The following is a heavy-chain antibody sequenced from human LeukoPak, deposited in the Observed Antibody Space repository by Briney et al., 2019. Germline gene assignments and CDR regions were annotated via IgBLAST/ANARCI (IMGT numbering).Heavy chain of an antibody. CDR3: ATLTLVNYGSGSYYYFDY. CDR2: FDPEDGET. V-gene: IGHV1-24*01. Sequence: ASVKVSCKASGYTLTELSMHWVRQAPGKGLEWMGGFDPEDGETIYAQKFQGRVTMTEDTSTDTAYMELSSLRSEDTAVYYCATLTLVNYGSGSYYYFDYWGQGTLVTVSS. J-gene: IGHJ4*02. D-gene: IGHD3-10*01. CDR1: GYTLTELS.